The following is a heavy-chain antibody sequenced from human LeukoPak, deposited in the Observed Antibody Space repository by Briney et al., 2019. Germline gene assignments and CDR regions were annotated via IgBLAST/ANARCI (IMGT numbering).Heavy chain of an antibody. J-gene: IGHJ4*02. CDR1: GYTFTSYD. Sequence: EASVKVSCKASGYTFTSYDINWVRQAPGQGLEWMGWISPYHQSTDYAQSLQGRVTLTADTSTSTAYMELRSLRSDDTAVYYCARDRPWELHTIDYWGQGTLVTVSS. V-gene: IGHV1-18*01. D-gene: IGHD1-26*01. CDR2: ISPYHQST. CDR3: ARDRPWELHTIDY.